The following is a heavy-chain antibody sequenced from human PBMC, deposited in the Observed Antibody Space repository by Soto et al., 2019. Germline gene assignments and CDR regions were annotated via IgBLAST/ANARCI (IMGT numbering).Heavy chain of an antibody. CDR2: IIPILGIA. Sequence: QVQLVQSGAEVKKPGSSVKVSCKASGGTFSSYTISWVRQAPGQGLEWMGRIIPILGIANYAQKFQGRVTITADKSTSTAYMELSSLRSEDTAVYYCARDLNGNDRGFCSDINWFDPWGQGTLVTVSS. CDR1: GGTFSSYT. D-gene: IGHD1-1*01. J-gene: IGHJ5*02. CDR3: ARDLNGNDRGFCSDINWFDP. V-gene: IGHV1-69*08.